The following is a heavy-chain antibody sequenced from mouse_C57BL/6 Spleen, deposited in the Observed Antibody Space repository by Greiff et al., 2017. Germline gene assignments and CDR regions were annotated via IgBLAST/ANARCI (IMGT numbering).Heavy chain of an antibody. CDR3: ARKGDGYYPYYYAMDD. Sequence: EVQLQQSGPGLVKPGASVKISCKASGYSFTDYNMNWVKQSNGKSLEWIGVINPNYGTTSYNQKFKGKATLTVDPSSSTAYMQLNSLTSEDSAVYYCARKGDGYYPYYYAMDDWGQGTSVTGSS. J-gene: IGHJ4*01. CDR1: GYSFTDYN. D-gene: IGHD2-3*01. V-gene: IGHV1-39*01. CDR2: INPNYGTT.